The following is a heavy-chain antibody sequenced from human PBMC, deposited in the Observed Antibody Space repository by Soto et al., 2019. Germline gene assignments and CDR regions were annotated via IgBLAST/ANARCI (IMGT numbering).Heavy chain of an antibody. CDR2: IWYDGSKI. V-gene: IGHV3-33*01. Sequence: GGSLRLSCAASGFTFSTYGMHWVRQAPGKGLEWVAVIWYDGSKIYYADSVKGRFTISRDNSKSTLYLQMNSLRAEDAAVYYCARPLEQHQLGFGMDVWGQGSPVTVSS. J-gene: IGHJ6*01. CDR1: GFTFSTYG. CDR3: ARPLEQHQLGFGMDV. D-gene: IGHD6-13*01.